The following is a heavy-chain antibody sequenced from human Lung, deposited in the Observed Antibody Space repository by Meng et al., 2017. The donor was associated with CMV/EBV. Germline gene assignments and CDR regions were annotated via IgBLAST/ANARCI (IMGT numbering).Heavy chain of an antibody. CDR2: INPSGGRT. Sequence: ASXXVSXKASGYTFTSYHIHWVRQAPGQGLECMGRINPSGGRTSYAHNFQGRVTMTRDTSTSTVYMELSSLRSGDTAVYYCARGRGPSGNWYIDYWDQGSLVTVSS. V-gene: IGHV1-46*01. J-gene: IGHJ4*02. D-gene: IGHD6-13*01. CDR1: GYTFTSYH. CDR3: ARGRGPSGNWYIDY.